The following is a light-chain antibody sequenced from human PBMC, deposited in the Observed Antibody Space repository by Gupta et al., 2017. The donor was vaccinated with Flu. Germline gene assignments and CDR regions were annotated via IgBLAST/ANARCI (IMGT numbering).Light chain of an antibody. V-gene: IGKV1-5*03. CDR3: QQYNSYSGT. Sequence: PSTLSASVGDRVTITCRASQSICSWLAWYQQKPGKAPKLLIYKASSLESGVPSRFSGSGSGTEFTLTISSLQPDDFATYYCQQYNSYSGTFGQGTKVEIK. CDR2: KAS. CDR1: QSICSW. J-gene: IGKJ1*01.